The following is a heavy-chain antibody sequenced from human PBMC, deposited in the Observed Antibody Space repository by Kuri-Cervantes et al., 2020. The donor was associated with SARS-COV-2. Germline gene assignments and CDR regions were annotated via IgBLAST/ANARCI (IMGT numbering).Heavy chain of an antibody. CDR2: IYHSGST. J-gene: IGHJ6*02. Sequence: GSLRLSCAVPGGSISSSNWWSWVRQPPGKGLEWIGEIYHSGSTNYNPSLKSRVTISVDKSKNQFSLKLSSVTAADTAVYYCARVGCSSTSCYSYYYYGMDVWGQGTTVTVSS. CDR1: GGSISSSNW. D-gene: IGHD2-2*01. V-gene: IGHV4-4*02. CDR3: ARVGCSSTSCYSYYYYGMDV.